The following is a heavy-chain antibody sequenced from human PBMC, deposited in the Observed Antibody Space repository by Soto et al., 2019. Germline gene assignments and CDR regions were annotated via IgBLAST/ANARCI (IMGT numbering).Heavy chain of an antibody. D-gene: IGHD3-10*01. CDR3: AREVYASGNYGTGPPAFDI. CDR1: GGTLSDHG. V-gene: IGHV1-69*06. J-gene: IGHJ3*02. CDR2: TIPVFNTA. Sequence: QVQLEPSGAEVKKPGSAVKVSCKASGGTLSDHGVAWLRQAPGQGLEWVGGTIPVFNTAKYAQKIQGRVTVTADKFTEVAYMDLSSLRPEYTAVSFCAREVYASGNYGTGPPAFDIWGQGTMVIVSS.